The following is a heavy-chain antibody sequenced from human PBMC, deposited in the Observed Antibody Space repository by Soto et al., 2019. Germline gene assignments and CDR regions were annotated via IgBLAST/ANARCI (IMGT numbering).Heavy chain of an antibody. J-gene: IGHJ4*02. Sequence: SETLSLTCTVSGGSISDYYWSWIRQPPGKALEWIGYIYSSGSSDYNPSLKSRVTITVDTSKNQFSLKMRSVTAADTAVYYCAGETYSSSWLGYFDYWGQGTLVTVSS. D-gene: IGHD6-13*01. V-gene: IGHV4-59*08. CDR2: IYSSGSS. CDR3: AGETYSSSWLGYFDY. CDR1: GGSISDYY.